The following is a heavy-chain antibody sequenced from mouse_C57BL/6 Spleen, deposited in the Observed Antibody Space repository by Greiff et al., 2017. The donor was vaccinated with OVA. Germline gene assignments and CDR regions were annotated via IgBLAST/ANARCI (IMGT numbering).Heavy chain of an antibody. CDR1: GFTFSDYY. Sequence: EVMLVESEGGLVQPGSSMKLSCTASGFTFSDYYMAWVRQVPEKGLEWVANINYDGSSTYYLDSLKSRFIISRDNAKNILYLQMSSLKSEDTATYYCARVYYGNDWYFDVWGTGTTVTVSS. D-gene: IGHD2-1*01. J-gene: IGHJ1*03. V-gene: IGHV5-16*01. CDR2: INYDGSST. CDR3: ARVYYGNDWYFDV.